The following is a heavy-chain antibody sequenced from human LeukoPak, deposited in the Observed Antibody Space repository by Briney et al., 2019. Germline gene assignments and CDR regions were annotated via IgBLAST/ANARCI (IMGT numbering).Heavy chain of an antibody. Sequence: GGSLRLSCSASGFTLTWHVMHWVRQASGKGLEWVGRIRSKANSYATAYAASVKGRFTISRDDSKNTAYLQMNSLKTEDTAVYYCTRYGDYPFDYWGQGTLVTVSS. V-gene: IGHV3-73*01. J-gene: IGHJ4*02. CDR2: IRSKANSYAT. D-gene: IGHD2-21*01. CDR1: GFTLTWHV. CDR3: TRYGDYPFDY.